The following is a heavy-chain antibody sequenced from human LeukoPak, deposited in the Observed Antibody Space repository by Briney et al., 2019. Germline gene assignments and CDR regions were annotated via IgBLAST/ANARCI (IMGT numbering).Heavy chain of an antibody. D-gene: IGHD2-2*01. CDR2: ISWNSGSI. J-gene: IGHJ4*02. V-gene: IGHV3-9*01. Sequence: GGSLRLSCAASGFTFDDYAMHWVRQAPGKGLEWVSGISWNSGSIGYADSVKGRFTISRDNAKNSLYLQMNSLRAEDTALYYCAKDIPSSTSWDATDYWGQGTLVTVSS. CDR3: AKDIPSSTSWDATDY. CDR1: GFTFDDYA.